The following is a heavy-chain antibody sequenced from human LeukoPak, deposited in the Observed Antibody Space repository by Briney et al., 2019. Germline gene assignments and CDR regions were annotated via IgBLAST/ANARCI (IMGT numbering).Heavy chain of an antibody. V-gene: IGHV1-2*02. CDR2: VNPNSGGT. CDR1: GYTFTGYY. J-gene: IGHJ4*02. Sequence: GASVKVSCKASGYTFTGYYMHWVRQAPGQGLEWMGWVNPNSGGTNYAQKFQGRVTMTRDTSISTAYMELSRLRSDDTAVYYCARRAYSSGYYYEYFDYWGQGTLVTVSS. CDR3: ARRAYSSGYYYEYFDY. D-gene: IGHD3-22*01.